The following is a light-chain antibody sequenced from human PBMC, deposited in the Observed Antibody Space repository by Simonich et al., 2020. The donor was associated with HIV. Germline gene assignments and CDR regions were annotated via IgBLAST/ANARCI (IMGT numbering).Light chain of an antibody. J-gene: IGLJ2*01. V-gene: IGLV2-14*01. Sequence: QSALTQPASVSGSPGQSITISCPGTSRDVGGYNYVPWYQQHPGKAPKPMIYDVSKPPSGVSNRFSGSKSGNTASLTISGLQAEDEADYYCSSYTSSSTLVFGGGTKLTVL. CDR3: SSYTSSSTLV. CDR1: SRDVGGYNY. CDR2: DVS.